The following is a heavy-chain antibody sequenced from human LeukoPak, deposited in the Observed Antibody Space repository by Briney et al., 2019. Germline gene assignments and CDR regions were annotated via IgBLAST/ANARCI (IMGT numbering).Heavy chain of an antibody. CDR2: ISSSSSYI. D-gene: IGHD1-26*01. CDR1: GFTFSSYS. V-gene: IGHV3-21*01. J-gene: IGHJ4*02. Sequence: GGSLRLSCAASGFTFSSYSMNWVRQAPGKGLEWDSSISSSSSYIYYADSVKGRFTISRDNAKNSLYLQMNSLRAEDTAVYYCASKGVYSGRSFDYWGQGTLVTVSS. CDR3: ASKGVYSGRSFDY.